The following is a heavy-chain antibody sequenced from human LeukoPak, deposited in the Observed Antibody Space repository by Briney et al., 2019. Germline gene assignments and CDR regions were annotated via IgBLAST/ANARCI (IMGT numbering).Heavy chain of an antibody. CDR3: ARIASDSSGWYHFDY. D-gene: IGHD6-19*01. Sequence: GGSLRLSCATSGFTFSSYAMSWVRQAPGKGLEWVSVIYSAGSTNYADSVKGRFTISRDNSKNTLYLQMNILRAEDTAVYYCARIASDSSGWYHFDYWGQGALVTVSS. V-gene: IGHV3-66*01. CDR1: GFTFSSYA. J-gene: IGHJ4*02. CDR2: IYSAGST.